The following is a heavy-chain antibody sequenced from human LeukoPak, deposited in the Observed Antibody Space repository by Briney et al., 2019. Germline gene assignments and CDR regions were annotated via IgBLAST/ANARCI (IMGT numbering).Heavy chain of an antibody. CDR1: GGSISSSSYY. D-gene: IGHD3-10*01. V-gene: IGHV4-39*07. CDR2: IYYSGST. J-gene: IGHJ6*02. Sequence: SETLSLTCTVSGGSISSSSYYWGWIRQPPGKGLEWIGSIYYSGSTYYNPSLKSRVTISVDRSKNQFSLKLSSVTAADTAVYYCAREITMVRGVMGYYGMDVWGQGTTVTVSS. CDR3: AREITMVRGVMGYYGMDV.